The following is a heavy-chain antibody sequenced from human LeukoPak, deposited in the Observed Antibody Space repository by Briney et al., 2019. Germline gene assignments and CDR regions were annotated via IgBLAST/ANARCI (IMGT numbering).Heavy chain of an antibody. CDR1: GYSISSGYY. V-gene: IGHV4-38-2*02. CDR2: IYHSGST. J-gene: IGHJ4*02. Sequence: SETLSLTCSVSGYSISSGYYWGWIRQPPGKGLEWIGNIYHSGSTYYNPSLKSRVTISADTSKNQSSLKLSSVTAADTAVYYCATLLTGGVDYWGQGTLVTVSS. CDR3: ATLLTGGVDY. D-gene: IGHD7-27*01.